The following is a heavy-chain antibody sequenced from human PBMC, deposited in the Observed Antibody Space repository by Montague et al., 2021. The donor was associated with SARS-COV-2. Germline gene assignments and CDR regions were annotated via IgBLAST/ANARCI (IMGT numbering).Heavy chain of an antibody. CDR1: GFKFDDYA. CDR3: AKDRRYYFGSSGYPDAFNI. J-gene: IGHJ3*02. CDR2: ISWNSGGL. Sequence: SLRLSCAASGFKFDDYAMHWVRQAPGKGLEWVSGISWNSGGLGYADSVKGRFTISRDNSNNPLYLEMNSLRPDDTALYYCAKDRRYYFGSSGYPDAFNIWGQGTLVTVSS. V-gene: IGHV3-9*01. D-gene: IGHD3-22*01.